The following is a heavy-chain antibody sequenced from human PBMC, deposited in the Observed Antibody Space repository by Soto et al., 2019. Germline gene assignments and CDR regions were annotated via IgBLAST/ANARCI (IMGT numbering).Heavy chain of an antibody. V-gene: IGHV4-34*01. J-gene: IGHJ6*02. CDR1: GGSFSGYY. CDR3: ARGSGSYGYYYYYYYGMDV. Sequence: SETLSLTCAVYGGSFSGYYWSWIRQPPGKGLEWIGEINHSGSTNYNPSLKSRVTISVDTSKNQFSLKLSSVTAADTAVYYCARGSGSYGYYYYYYYGMDVWGQGTTVTVSS. D-gene: IGHD3-10*01. CDR2: INHSGST.